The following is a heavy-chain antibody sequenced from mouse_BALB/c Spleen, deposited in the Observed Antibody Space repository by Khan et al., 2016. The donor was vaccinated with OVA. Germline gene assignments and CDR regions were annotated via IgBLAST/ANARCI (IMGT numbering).Heavy chain of an antibody. V-gene: IGHV1-20*02. CDR3: TRIYRRYFDY. Sequence: EVQLQQSGPELVRPGASVQISCKASGYSFTGYFMNWVMQSHGKSLEWIGRINPHIGETFYNQRFKDKATLTVAESSSTAHMELRRLASEDSAVYHCTRIYRRYFDYWGQGTTLTVSS. CDR1: GYSFTGYF. D-gene: IGHD2-1*01. J-gene: IGHJ2*01. CDR2: INPHIGET.